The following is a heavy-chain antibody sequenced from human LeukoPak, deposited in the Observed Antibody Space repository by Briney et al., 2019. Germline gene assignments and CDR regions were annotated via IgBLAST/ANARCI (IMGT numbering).Heavy chain of an antibody. V-gene: IGHV3-21*01. J-gene: IGHJ6*02. D-gene: IGHD6-19*01. CDR2: ISSTTSYK. CDR1: GFTFSSYS. CDR3: ARGRSGWSPYYYYGMDV. Sequence: GGSLRLSCAASGFTFSSYSMNWVRQAPWKGLEWVSFISSTTSYKYYADSVKGRFTISRDNAKNSLYLQMNSLRAEDTAVYYCARGRSGWSPYYYYGMDVWGQGTTVTVSS.